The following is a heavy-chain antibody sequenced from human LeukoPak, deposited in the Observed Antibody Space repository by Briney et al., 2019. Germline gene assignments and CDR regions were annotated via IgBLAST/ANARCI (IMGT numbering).Heavy chain of an antibody. V-gene: IGHV3-23*01. CDR3: AKDSSGWSKDC. CDR1: GFTFSSYA. CDR2: ISGSGGST. J-gene: IGHJ4*02. D-gene: IGHD6-19*01. Sequence: GGSLRLSCAASGFTFSSYAMTWVRQAPGKGLEWVSAISGSGGSTYYADSVKGRFTISRDNSKNTLYLQMNSLRVDDTAVYYCAKDSSGWSKDCWGQGTLVTGPS.